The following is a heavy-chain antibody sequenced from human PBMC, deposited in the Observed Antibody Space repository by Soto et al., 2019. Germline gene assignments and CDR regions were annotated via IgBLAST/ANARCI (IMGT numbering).Heavy chain of an antibody. J-gene: IGHJ4*02. CDR1: GFTFSSYA. CDR2: ISGSGGST. D-gene: IGHD2-15*01. Sequence: EVQLLESGGGLVQPGGSLRLSCAASGFTFSSYAMSWVRQAPGKGLEWVSAISGSGGSTYYADSVKGRFTISRDNSKNTLYLKMNSLRAEDTAVYYCAKGYCSGGSCSLFDYWGQGTLVTVSS. V-gene: IGHV3-23*01. CDR3: AKGYCSGGSCSLFDY.